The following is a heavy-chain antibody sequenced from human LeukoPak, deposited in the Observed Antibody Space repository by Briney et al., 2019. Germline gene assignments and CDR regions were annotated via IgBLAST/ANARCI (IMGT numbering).Heavy chain of an antibody. V-gene: IGHV3-33*01. J-gene: IGHJ4*02. CDR2: IWYDGSNK. CDR3: AGSIAVAGTIDY. D-gene: IGHD6-19*01. Sequence: GESLKISCAASGFTFSSYGMHWVRQAPGKGLEWVAVIWYDGSNKYYADSVKGRFTISRDNPKNTLYLQMNSLRAEDTAVYYCAGSIAVAGTIDYWGQGTLVTVSS. CDR1: GFTFSSYG.